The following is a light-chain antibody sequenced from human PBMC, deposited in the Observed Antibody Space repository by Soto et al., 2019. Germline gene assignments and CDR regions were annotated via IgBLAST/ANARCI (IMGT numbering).Light chain of an antibody. CDR2: DAS. CDR1: QDIRNY. V-gene: IGKV1-33*01. CDR3: QQYDSLPLT. Sequence: DIRMTQSPSSLSASVGDRVTITCQASQDIRNYLNWYQQTPGKAPKLLIYDASNLETGVPSRFSGSGSGTDFTFTISSLQPEDIATYYCQQYDSLPLTFAGGTKVELK. J-gene: IGKJ4*01.